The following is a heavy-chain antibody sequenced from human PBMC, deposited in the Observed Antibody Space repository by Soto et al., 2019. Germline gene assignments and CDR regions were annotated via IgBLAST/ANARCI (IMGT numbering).Heavy chain of an antibody. V-gene: IGHV1-2*04. CDR3: ARGITIFGVAEPRYNWFDP. CDR1: GYTFTGYY. CDR2: INPNSGGT. J-gene: IGHJ5*02. Sequence: ASVKVSCKASGYTFTGYYMHWVRQAPGQGLEWMGWINPNSGGTNYAQKFQGWVTMTRETSISTAYMELSRLRSDDTAVYYCARGITIFGVAEPRYNWFDPWGQGTLVTVSS. D-gene: IGHD3-3*01.